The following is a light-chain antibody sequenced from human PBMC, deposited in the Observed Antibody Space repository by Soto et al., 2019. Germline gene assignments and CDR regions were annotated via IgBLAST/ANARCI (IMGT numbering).Light chain of an antibody. CDR2: KAS. J-gene: IGKJ4*01. CDR1: ESIDSW. V-gene: IGKV1-5*03. Sequence: DIQMTQSPSTLSASIGDRVTITCRASESIDSWLAWHQQKPGQAPRLLIYKASTLESGVPLRFSGSGSGTDFTLTISSLQPEHFATYYCQQLNRYPLTFGGGTKVDIK. CDR3: QQLNRYPLT.